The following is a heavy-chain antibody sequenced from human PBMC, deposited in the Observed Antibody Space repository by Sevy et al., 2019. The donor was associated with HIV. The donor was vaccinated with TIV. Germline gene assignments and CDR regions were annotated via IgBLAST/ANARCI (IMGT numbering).Heavy chain of an antibody. Sequence: GGSLRLSCEASGFTFNNFPIHWVRQAPGKGLEWVAVVSFDGGSKYYADSVRGRFTVSRYNSKNTVYLQLTSLRAEDTAVYYCVRERARSITFDIWGQGTLVTVSS. CDR2: VSFDGGSK. V-gene: IGHV3-30-3*01. CDR1: GFTFNNFP. J-gene: IGHJ3*02. D-gene: IGHD3-16*01. CDR3: VRERARSITFDI.